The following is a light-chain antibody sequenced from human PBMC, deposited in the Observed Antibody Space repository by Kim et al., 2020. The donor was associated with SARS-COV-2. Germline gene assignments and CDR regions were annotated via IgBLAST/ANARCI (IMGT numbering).Light chain of an antibody. CDR1: PSISNN. V-gene: IGKV3-11*01. Sequence: MTPGESDTLACTASPSISNNVIWYQQKTGQAPRPLIYDASKRATGIPARFSGSGSGTDFTLTISSLEPEDFAVYYCQQRSTWPQTFGQGTKLEI. CDR2: DAS. J-gene: IGKJ2*01. CDR3: QQRSTWPQT.